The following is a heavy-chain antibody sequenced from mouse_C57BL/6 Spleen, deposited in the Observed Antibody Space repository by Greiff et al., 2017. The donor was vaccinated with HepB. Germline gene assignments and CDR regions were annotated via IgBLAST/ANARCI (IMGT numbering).Heavy chain of an antibody. Sequence: EVQLQQSGPELVKPGASVKISCKASGYTFTDYYMNWVKQSHGKSLEWIGDINPNNGGTSYNQKFKGKATLTVDKSSSTDYMELRSLTSEDSAVYYCARASNYGWYFDVWGTGTTVTVSS. D-gene: IGHD2-5*01. V-gene: IGHV1-26*01. CDR1: GYTFTDYY. CDR3: ARASNYGWYFDV. J-gene: IGHJ1*03. CDR2: INPNNGGT.